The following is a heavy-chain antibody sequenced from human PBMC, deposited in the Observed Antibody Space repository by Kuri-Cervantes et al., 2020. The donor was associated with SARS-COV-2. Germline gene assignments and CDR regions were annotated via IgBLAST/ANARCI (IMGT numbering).Heavy chain of an antibody. CDR1: GFTFSSYW. J-gene: IGHJ5*02. Sequence: GESLKISCAASGFTFSSYWMHWVRQAPGKGLVWVLRINSDGSSTSYADSVKGRFTISRDNAKNTLYLQMNSPRAEDTAVYYCARGPLYSSSWYDWFDPWGQGTLVTVSS. CDR3: ARGPLYSSSWYDWFDP. CDR2: INSDGSST. D-gene: IGHD6-13*01. V-gene: IGHV3-74*01.